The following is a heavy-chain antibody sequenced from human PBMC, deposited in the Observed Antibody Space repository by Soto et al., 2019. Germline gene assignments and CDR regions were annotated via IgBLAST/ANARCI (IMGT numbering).Heavy chain of an antibody. V-gene: IGHV3-48*01. CDR1: GFTFSSYN. D-gene: IGHD3-9*01. Sequence: EVQLVESGGGLVQPGGSLRLSCAASGFTFSSYNMNWVRQAPGKGLEWVSYISPSSSTIYYADSVKGRFTISRDNAKNSLYLQMNSLRAEDTAVYYCAGSIRYLDWLDEYWGQGTLVTVSS. J-gene: IGHJ4*02. CDR2: ISPSSSTI. CDR3: AGSIRYLDWLDEY.